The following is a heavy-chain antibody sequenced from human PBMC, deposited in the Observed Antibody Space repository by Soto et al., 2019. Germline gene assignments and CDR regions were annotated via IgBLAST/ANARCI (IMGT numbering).Heavy chain of an antibody. CDR3: ARSPPRTYYDYVWGSPPGDY. D-gene: IGHD3-16*01. V-gene: IGHV1-18*01. CDR2: ISAYNGNT. J-gene: IGHJ4*02. CDR1: GYTFTSYG. Sequence: QVQLVQSGAEVKKPGASVKVSCKASGYTFTSYGISWVRQAPGQGLEWMGWISAYNGNTNYAQKLQGRVTMTTDTTPSTAYMELRSLRSDDTAVYYCARSPPRTYYDYVWGSPPGDYWGQGTLVTVSS.